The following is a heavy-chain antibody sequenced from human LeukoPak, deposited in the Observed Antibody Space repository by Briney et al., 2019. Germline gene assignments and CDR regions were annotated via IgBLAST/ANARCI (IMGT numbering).Heavy chain of an antibody. V-gene: IGHV1-2*02. D-gene: IGHD1-26*01. CDR3: ARNRGGTYFIY. J-gene: IGHJ4*02. CDR2: INPNSGGT. Sequence: APVKVSCKASGYTFTSYGISWVRQAPGQGVAWMGWINPNSGGTNYAQKFQGRVTMTRDTSISTAYMELSSLTSDDTAVYICARNRGGTYFIYWGQGTLVTVSS. CDR1: GYTFTSYG.